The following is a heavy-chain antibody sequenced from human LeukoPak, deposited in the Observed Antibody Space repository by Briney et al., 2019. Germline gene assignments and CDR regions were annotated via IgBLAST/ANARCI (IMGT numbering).Heavy chain of an antibody. J-gene: IGHJ4*02. CDR3: ARDSSGWSRDY. CDR2: INRGSNHI. Sequence: GGSLRLSCAASGFTFSAYSMSWVRQAPGKELEWVSSINRGSNHIYYADAVKGRFTISRDNAKNSLYLQMNSLRAEDTAIYYCARDSSGWSRDYWGQGTLVTVSS. V-gene: IGHV3-21*06. D-gene: IGHD6-19*01. CDR1: GFTFSAYS.